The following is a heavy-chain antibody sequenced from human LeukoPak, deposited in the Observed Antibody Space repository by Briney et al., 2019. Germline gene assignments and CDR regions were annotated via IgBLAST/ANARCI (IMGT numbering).Heavy chain of an antibody. D-gene: IGHD3-22*01. J-gene: IGHJ4*02. V-gene: IGHV4-59*01. CDR2: IYYSGST. Sequence: PSETLSLTCTVSGGSISSYYWSWIRQPPGKGLEWIGYIYYSGSTNYNPSLKSRVTISVDTSKNQFSLKLSSVTAADTAVYYCARESYYDSSGYFPFDYWGQGTLVTVSS. CDR3: ARESYYDSSGYFPFDY. CDR1: GGSISSYY.